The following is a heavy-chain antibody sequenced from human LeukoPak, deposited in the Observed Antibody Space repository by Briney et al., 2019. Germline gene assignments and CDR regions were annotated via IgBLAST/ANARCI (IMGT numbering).Heavy chain of an antibody. J-gene: IGHJ5*02. CDR3: ARPVGDFWSGYWSPASNWFDP. Sequence: SETLSLTCTVSGGSISSYDWSWIRQPPGKGLEWIGYIYYSGSTNYNPSLKSRVTISVDTSKNQFSLKLSSVTAADTAVYYCARPVGDFWSGYWSPASNWFDPWGQGTLATVSS. CDR2: IYYSGST. CDR1: GGSISSYD. V-gene: IGHV4-59*01. D-gene: IGHD3-3*01.